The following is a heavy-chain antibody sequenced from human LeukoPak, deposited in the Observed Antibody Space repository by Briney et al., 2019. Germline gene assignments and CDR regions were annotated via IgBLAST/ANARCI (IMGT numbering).Heavy chain of an antibody. CDR1: GGSISSYY. J-gene: IGHJ4*02. CDR2: IYYSGST. Sequence: SETLSLTCTVSGGSISSYYWSWIRQPPGKGLEWIGYIYYSGSTNYNPSLKSRVTISVDTSKNQFSLKLSSVTAADMAVYYCARASVAEFDYWGQGTLVTVSS. CDR3: ARASVAEFDY. D-gene: IGHD3-10*01. V-gene: IGHV4-59*01.